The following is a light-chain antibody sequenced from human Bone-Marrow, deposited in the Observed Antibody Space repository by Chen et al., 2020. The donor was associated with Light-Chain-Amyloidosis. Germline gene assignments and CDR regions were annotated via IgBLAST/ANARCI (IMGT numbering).Light chain of an antibody. CDR1: QSVSSN. V-gene: IGKV3-15*01. CDR2: GAS. J-gene: IGKJ1*01. CDR3: QQYNTWPPWT. Sequence: EIVMTQSPATLSVSPGERATLSCRASQSVSSNLAWYQQKPGQAPRLLIYGASTRATGIPARFSGRGSETGFTRTFSSLQSEDFAVYYCQQYNTWPPWTFGQGTKVEIK.